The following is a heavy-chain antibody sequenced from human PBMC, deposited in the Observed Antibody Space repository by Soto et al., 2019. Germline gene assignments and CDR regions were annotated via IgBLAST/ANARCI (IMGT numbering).Heavy chain of an antibody. J-gene: IGHJ5*02. Sequence: GGSLRLSCAASGFTFSSYGMHWVRQAPGKGLEWVAVIWYDGSNKYYADSVKGRFTISRDNSKNTLYLQMNSLRAEDTAVYYCARDGVAAAGTRLNWFDPWGQGTLVTVSS. CDR2: IWYDGSNK. V-gene: IGHV3-33*01. CDR1: GFTFSSYG. D-gene: IGHD6-13*01. CDR3: ARDGVAAAGTRLNWFDP.